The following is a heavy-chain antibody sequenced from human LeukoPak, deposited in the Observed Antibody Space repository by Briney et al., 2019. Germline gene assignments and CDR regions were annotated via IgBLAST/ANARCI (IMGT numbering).Heavy chain of an antibody. Sequence: SVGSLRLSCTASGFTFGRYAMHWLPQAPGKGLEWVAVISYDGSNKYSANSLKGQGRFAISRDNSKNTLFLEMNSLRPEDTAVYYCAKYAADGAYDRHSEIVSWGQGTLVTVSS. CDR3: AKYAADGAYDRHSEIVS. J-gene: IGHJ4*02. D-gene: IGHD3-22*01. V-gene: IGHV3-30*09. CDR1: GFTFGRYA. CDR2: ISYDGSNK.